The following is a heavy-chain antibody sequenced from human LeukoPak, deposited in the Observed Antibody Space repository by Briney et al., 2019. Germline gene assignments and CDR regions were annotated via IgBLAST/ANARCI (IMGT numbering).Heavy chain of an antibody. CDR3: VRVVASVYYYYGMDV. V-gene: IGHV4-59*01. CDR1: GGSISSYY. CDR2: IYYSGST. Sequence: SETLSLTCTVSGGSISSYYWSWIRQPPGKGLEWIGYIYYSGSTNYNPSLKSRVTISVDTSKNQFSLKLSSVTAADTAVYYCVRVVASVYYYYGMDVWGQGTTVTVSS. J-gene: IGHJ6*02. D-gene: IGHD2-15*01.